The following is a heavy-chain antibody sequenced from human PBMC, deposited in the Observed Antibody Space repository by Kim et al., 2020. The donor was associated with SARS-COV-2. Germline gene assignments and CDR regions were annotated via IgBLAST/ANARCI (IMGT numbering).Heavy chain of an antibody. CDR1: GFTFSSYA. V-gene: IGHV3-30-3*01. D-gene: IGHD2-21*02. J-gene: IGHJ4*02. CDR3: ASGVDEAYCGGDCYSVDY. Sequence: GGSLRLSCAASGFTFSSYAMHWVRQAPGKGLEWVAVISYDGSNKYYADSVKGRFTISRDNSKNTLYLQMNSLRAEDTAVYYCASGVDEAYCGGDCYSVDYWGPGTLVTVSS. CDR2: ISYDGSNK.